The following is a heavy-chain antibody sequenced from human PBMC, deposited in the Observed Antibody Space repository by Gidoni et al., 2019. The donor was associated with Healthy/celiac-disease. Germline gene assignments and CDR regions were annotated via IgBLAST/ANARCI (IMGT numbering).Heavy chain of an antibody. J-gene: IGHJ6*02. V-gene: IGHV1-18*01. Sequence: VQLVQSGAEVKKPGASVKVSCKASGYTFTSYGLSWVRQAPGQGLEWMGWISAYNGNTNYAQKLQGRVTMTTDTSTSTAYMELRSLRSDDTAVYYCARDKYGDRPTHYYYYGMDVWGQGTTVTVSS. CDR2: ISAYNGNT. D-gene: IGHD4-17*01. CDR1: GYTFTSYG. CDR3: ARDKYGDRPTHYYYYGMDV.